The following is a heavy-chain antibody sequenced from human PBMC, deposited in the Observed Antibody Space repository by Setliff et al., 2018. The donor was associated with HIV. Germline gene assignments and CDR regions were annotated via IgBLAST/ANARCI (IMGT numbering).Heavy chain of an antibody. V-gene: IGHV2-70*12. Sequence: ESGPTLVNPTQTLTLTCTFSGFSLSPRGMSVSWIRQPPGKALEWLARIDWDDAKYYSTSLKTRLTISKDTSKNQMVLTMTNMDPVDTATYYCVHRVVWGGLDVWGQGTTVTVSS. D-gene: IGHD2-8*02. CDR2: IDWDDAK. CDR1: GFSLSPRGMS. CDR3: VHRVVWGGLDV. J-gene: IGHJ6*02.